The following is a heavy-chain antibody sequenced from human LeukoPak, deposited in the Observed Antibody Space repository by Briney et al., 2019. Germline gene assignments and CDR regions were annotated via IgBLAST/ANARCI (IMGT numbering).Heavy chain of an antibody. V-gene: IGHV3-21*01. CDR2: ISSSSSYI. Sequence: PGGSLRLSCAASGFTFSSYSMNWVRQAPGKGLEWVSSISSSSSYIYYADSVKGRFTISRDNAKNSLYLQMNSLRAEDTAVYYCARDLGIAAAGTGFDYWGQGTLVTVSS. J-gene: IGHJ4*02. CDR1: GFTFSSYS. D-gene: IGHD6-13*01. CDR3: ARDLGIAAAGTGFDY.